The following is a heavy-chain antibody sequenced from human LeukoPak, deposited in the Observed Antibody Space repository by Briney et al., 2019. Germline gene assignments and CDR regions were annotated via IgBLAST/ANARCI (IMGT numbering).Heavy chain of an antibody. Sequence: SETLSLTCTVSGGSISSSSYYWGWIRQPPGKGLEWIGYIYYSGSTNYNPSLKSRVTISVDTSKNQFSLKLSSVTAADTAVYYCARGLYYGGAFDIWGQGTMVTVSS. CDR3: ARGLYYGGAFDI. CDR2: IYYSGST. CDR1: GGSISSSSYY. V-gene: IGHV4-61*05. D-gene: IGHD3-10*01. J-gene: IGHJ3*02.